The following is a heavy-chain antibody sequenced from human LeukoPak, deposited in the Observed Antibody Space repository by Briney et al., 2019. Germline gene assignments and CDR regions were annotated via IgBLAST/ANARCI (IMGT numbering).Heavy chain of an antibody. D-gene: IGHD6-19*01. CDR2: IGTSGDT. V-gene: IGHV3-13*04. J-gene: IGHJ4*02. CDR1: GFTFSSYD. Sequence: RGSLRLSCAASGFTFSSYDMHWVRQATGKGLEWVSVIGTSGDTYYAGSVKGRFTISRENAKNSLYLQMNSLTAGDTAVYYCSRVGSSGWPNNFDSWGQGTLVTVSS. CDR3: SRVGSSGWPNNFDS.